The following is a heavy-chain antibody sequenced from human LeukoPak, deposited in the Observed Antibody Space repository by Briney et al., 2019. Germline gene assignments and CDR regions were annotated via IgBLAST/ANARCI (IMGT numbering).Heavy chain of an antibody. CDR3: ASFYSSSPPGAFDI. V-gene: IGHV4-59*01. Sequence: SETLSLTCTVSGGSINNYYGNWIRQPPGKGLEWIAYIYYSGSTNYNPSLKSRVTISVDTSKNQFSLKLSSVTAADTAVYYCASFYSSSPPGAFDIWGQGTMVTVSS. J-gene: IGHJ3*02. D-gene: IGHD6-13*01. CDR2: IYYSGST. CDR1: GGSINNYY.